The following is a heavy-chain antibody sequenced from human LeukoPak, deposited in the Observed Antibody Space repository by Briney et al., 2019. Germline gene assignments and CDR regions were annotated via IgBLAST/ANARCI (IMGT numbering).Heavy chain of an antibody. CDR3: ARREGNFYKYYFDS. J-gene: IGHJ4*02. V-gene: IGHV3-30*04. D-gene: IGHD1-7*01. CDR2: ISSDGTGK. CDR1: GFTFRKYA. Sequence: GGSLRLSCAASGFTFRKYAITWVRQAPGKGLGWVALISSDGTGKYYADSVKGRFTISRDNSKNTLSLQMNSLRLEDTAVYFCARREGNFYKYYFDSWGQGTLVTVSS.